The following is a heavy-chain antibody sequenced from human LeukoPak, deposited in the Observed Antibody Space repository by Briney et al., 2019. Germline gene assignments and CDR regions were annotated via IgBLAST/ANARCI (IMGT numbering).Heavy chain of an antibody. CDR3: ATGNSLGYCKGGRCFNY. Sequence: ASVKVSCKVSGDTLSELPMHWVRQAPGKGLEWMGGFDPEKSERIYAQNLRGRVTMTEETSTDTAFLELSSLTSEDTAVYYCATGNSLGYCKGGRCFNYWGQGTQVIVSS. CDR1: GDTLSELP. J-gene: IGHJ4*02. D-gene: IGHD2-15*01. V-gene: IGHV1-24*01. CDR2: FDPEKSER.